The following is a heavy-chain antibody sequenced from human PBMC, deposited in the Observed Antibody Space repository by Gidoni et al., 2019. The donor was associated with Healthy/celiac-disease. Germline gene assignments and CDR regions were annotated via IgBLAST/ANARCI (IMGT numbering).Heavy chain of an antibody. CDR3: AKVVNGDYVGYYYYYMDV. CDR2: ISGSGGST. CDR1: VFPFSSYA. J-gene: IGHJ6*03. Sequence: EVQLLESGGGLVQPGGSLRLFCAAAVFPFSSYAMSWVRQAPGKGLEWVSAISGSGGSTYYADSVKGRFTISRDNSKNTLYLQMNSLRAEDTAVYYCAKVVNGDYVGYYYYYMDVWGKGTTVTVSS. V-gene: IGHV3-23*01. D-gene: IGHD4-17*01.